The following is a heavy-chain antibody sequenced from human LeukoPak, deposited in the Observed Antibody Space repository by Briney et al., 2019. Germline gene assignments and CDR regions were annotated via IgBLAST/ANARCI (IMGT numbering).Heavy chain of an antibody. Sequence: PSETLSLTCTASGGSISSYYWSWIRQPAGKGLEWIGRIYTSGSTNYNPSLKSRVTMSVDTSKNQFSLKLSSVTAADTAVYYCARLRYSGYDRWDIWFDPWGQGTLVTVSS. D-gene: IGHD5-12*01. CDR3: ARLRYSGYDRWDIWFDP. J-gene: IGHJ5*02. CDR1: GGSISSYY. V-gene: IGHV4-4*07. CDR2: IYTSGST.